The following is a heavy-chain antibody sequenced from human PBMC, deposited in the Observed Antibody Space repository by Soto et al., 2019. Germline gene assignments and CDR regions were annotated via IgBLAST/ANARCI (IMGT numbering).Heavy chain of an antibody. V-gene: IGHV3-21*01. D-gene: IGHD3-3*01. Sequence: SLRLSCAASGIILNIYTINYVRQAPGRGVQWVSSISDSGYMFKEASVTGRFPISRYNDKTTVYLQMKSMSAEDTGVYYCARDEFWSGSRNGMDLWGQGTTVTVSS. CDR3: ARDEFWSGSRNGMDL. J-gene: IGHJ6*02. CDR2: ISDSGYM. CDR1: GIILNIYT.